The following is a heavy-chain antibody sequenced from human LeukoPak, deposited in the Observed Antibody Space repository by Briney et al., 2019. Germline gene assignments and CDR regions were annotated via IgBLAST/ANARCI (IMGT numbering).Heavy chain of an antibody. Sequence: GGSLRLSCAASGFTFSNYWMSWVRQAPGKGLEWVAKIKQEGSEKYYVDSVKGRFTISGDSAKNSLYLQMNSLRAEDMAEYYCASLNRGYSGYDWIFDYWGQGTLVTVSS. CDR2: IKQEGSEK. V-gene: IGHV3-7*01. CDR3: ASLNRGYSGYDWIFDY. CDR1: GFTFSNYW. J-gene: IGHJ4*02. D-gene: IGHD5-12*01.